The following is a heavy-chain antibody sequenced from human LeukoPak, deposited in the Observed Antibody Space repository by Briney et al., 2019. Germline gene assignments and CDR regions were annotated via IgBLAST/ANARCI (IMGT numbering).Heavy chain of an antibody. CDR2: ISHSGST. Sequence: SETLSLTCTVSGYSISSGYYWGWIRQPPGKGLEWIGSISHSGSTYYSPSLKSRVSIFVDTSKNQFSLKLSSVTAADTAVYYCASVGAMNGAFDIWGQGTMVTVSS. CDR3: ASVGAMNGAFDI. CDR1: GYSISSGYY. J-gene: IGHJ3*02. D-gene: IGHD5-12*01. V-gene: IGHV4-38-2*02.